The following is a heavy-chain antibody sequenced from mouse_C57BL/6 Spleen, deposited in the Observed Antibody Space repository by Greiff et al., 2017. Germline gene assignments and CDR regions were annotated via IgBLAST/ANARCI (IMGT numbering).Heavy chain of an antibody. CDR2: IDPENGDT. CDR3: TGLREREGDN. CDR1: GFNIKADY. J-gene: IGHJ2*01. V-gene: IGHV14-4*01. Sequence: EVQLQESGAELVRPGASVKLSCTASGFNIKADYMHWVKQRPEQGLEWIGWIDPENGDTEYASQFPGKATITADTSSNTAYLQLSSLTSEDTAVYYCTGLREREGDNWGQGTTLTVSS. D-gene: IGHD2-4*01.